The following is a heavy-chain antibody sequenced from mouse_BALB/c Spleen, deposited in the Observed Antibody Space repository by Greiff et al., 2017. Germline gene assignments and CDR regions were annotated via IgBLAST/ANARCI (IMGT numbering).Heavy chain of an antibody. CDR2: INPNNGGT. J-gene: IGHJ1*01. CDR1: GYTFTDYN. V-gene: IGHV1-18*01. Sequence: EVKLQESGPELVKPGASVKIPCKASGYTFTDYNMDWVKQSHGKSLEWIGDINPNNGGTIYNQKFKGKATLTVDKSSSTAYMELRSLTSEDTAVYYCARSYYYGSSLYWYFDVWGAGTTVTVSS. CDR3: ARSYYYGSSLYWYFDV. D-gene: IGHD1-1*01.